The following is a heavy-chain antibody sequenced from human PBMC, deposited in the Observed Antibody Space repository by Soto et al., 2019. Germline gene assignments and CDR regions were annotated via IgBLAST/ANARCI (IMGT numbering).Heavy chain of an antibody. CDR3: ARASGYVSGWYHDY. CDR2: LIPILGTT. D-gene: IGHD6-19*01. Sequence: SVKVSCKASGGTFSSDAVSWVRQAPGQGLEWMGGLIPILGTTHYAQKFQGRVTITADESTNTAYMELSSLRSDDTAVYYCARASGYVSGWYHDYWGQGTRVTV. CDR1: GGTFSSDA. V-gene: IGHV1-69*13. J-gene: IGHJ4*02.